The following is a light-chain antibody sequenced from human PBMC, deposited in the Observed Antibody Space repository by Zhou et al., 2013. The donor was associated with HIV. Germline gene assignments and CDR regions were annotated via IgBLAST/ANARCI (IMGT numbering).Light chain of an antibody. Sequence: EVVLTQSPGTLSLSPGRRATLSCRASHIVTNNFLAWYQQKPGQSPRLLIYGASYRATGIPDRFTGSGSGTDFTLTISSLEPEDFGVYYCQQRSNWPSFGPGTKVDLK. CDR3: QQRSNWPS. V-gene: IGKV3D-20*02. CDR2: GAS. CDR1: HIVTNNF. J-gene: IGKJ3*01.